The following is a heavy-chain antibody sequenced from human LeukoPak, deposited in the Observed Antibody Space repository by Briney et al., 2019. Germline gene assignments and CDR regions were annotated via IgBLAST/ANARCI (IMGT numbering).Heavy chain of an antibody. CDR3: ARSYDTNFDY. D-gene: IGHD3-3*01. J-gene: IGHJ4*02. V-gene: IGHV4-59*01. Sequence: PSETLSLTCTVSGGSIRSYYWSWIRQPPGKGLEWIGYIYFSGSTSYNPSLKSRVTISVDTSKNQFSLKLSSVAAADTAVYYCARSYDTNFDYWGQGTPVTVSS. CDR2: IYFSGST. CDR1: GGSIRSYY.